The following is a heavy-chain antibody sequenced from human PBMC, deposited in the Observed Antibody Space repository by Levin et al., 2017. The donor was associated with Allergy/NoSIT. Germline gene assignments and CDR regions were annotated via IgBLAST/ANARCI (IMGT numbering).Heavy chain of an antibody. J-gene: IGHJ3*02. D-gene: IGHD3-16*02. V-gene: IGHV3-23*01. CDR3: AKRGDMITFGGVIVNDAFDI. Sequence: LSLTCAASGFTFSSYAMSWVRQAPGKGLEWVSAISGSGGSTYYADSVKGRFTISRDNSKNTLYLQMNSLRAEDTAVYYCAKRGDMITFGGVIVNDAFDIWGQGTMVTVSS. CDR2: ISGSGGST. CDR1: GFTFSSYA.